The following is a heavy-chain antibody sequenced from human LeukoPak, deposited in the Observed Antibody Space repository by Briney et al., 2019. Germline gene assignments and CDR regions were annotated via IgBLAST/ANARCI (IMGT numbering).Heavy chain of an antibody. CDR1: GFNVSSNY. Sequence: PGGSLRLSCEASGFNVSSNYMTWVRQAPGKGLEWVSLIYGDGTTDYADSVKGRFHISRHNSKNTLYLQMNSLRAEDTAVYYCARDVSGLISFGGVPWGQGTLVTVSS. CDR3: ARDVSGLISFGGVP. D-gene: IGHD3-16*01. V-gene: IGHV3-53*04. CDR2: IYGDGTT. J-gene: IGHJ5*02.